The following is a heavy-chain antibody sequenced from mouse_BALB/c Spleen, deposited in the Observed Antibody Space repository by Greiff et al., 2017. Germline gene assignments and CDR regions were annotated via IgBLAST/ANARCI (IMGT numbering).Heavy chain of an antibody. V-gene: IGHV5-15*02. J-gene: IGHJ4*01. CDR1: GFTFSDYG. D-gene: IGHD3-2*01. Sequence: LVESGGGLVQPGGSRKLSCAASGFTFSDYGMAWVRQAPGKGPEWVAFISNLAYSIYYADTVTGRFTISRENAKNTLYLEMSSLRSEDTAMYYCARAQTARATDYAMDYWGQGTSVTVSS. CDR3: ARAQTARATDYAMDY. CDR2: ISNLAYSI.